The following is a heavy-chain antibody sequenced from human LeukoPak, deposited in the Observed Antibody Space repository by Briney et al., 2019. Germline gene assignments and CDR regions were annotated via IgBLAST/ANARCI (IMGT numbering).Heavy chain of an antibody. J-gene: IGHJ4*02. Sequence: PGGSLRLSCAASGFTFSSYAMSWVRQAPGKGLEWVSAISGSGGTTYYADSLKGRFTISRDNSKNTLYLQMNSLRAEDTAVYYCAATSGGATVSGGDFDYWGQGTLVTVSS. CDR2: ISGSGGTT. CDR1: GFTFSSYA. V-gene: IGHV3-23*01. CDR3: AATSGGATVSGGDFDY. D-gene: IGHD1-26*01.